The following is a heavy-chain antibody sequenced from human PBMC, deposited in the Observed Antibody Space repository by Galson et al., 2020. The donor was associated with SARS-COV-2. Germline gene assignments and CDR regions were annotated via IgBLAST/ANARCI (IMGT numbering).Heavy chain of an antibody. V-gene: IGHV3-33*01. CDR2: IWYDGSNK. CDR1: GFTFSGYG. J-gene: IGHJ6*03. CDR3: ARDGGRYYYMDV. Sequence: GESLKISCAASGFTFSGYGMHWVRQAPGKGLEWVAVIWYDGSNKYYADSVKGRFTISRDNSKNTLYLQMNSLRAEDMALYYCARDGGRYYYMDVWGSGTTVTISS. D-gene: IGHD1-26*01.